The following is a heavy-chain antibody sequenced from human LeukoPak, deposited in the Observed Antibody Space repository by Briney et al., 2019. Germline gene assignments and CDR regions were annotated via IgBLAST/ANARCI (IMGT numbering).Heavy chain of an antibody. D-gene: IGHD3-10*01. CDR2: IYHSGST. J-gene: IGHJ6*03. CDR1: GGSISSSNW. V-gene: IGHV4-4*02. Sequence: PSETLSLTCAVSGGSISSSNWLSWVRQPPGKGLEWIGEIYHSGSTNYNPSLKSRVTISVDKSKNQFSLKLSSVTAADTAVYYCARVAGDYYYYYYMDVWGKGTTVTVSS. CDR3: ARVAGDYYYYYYMDV.